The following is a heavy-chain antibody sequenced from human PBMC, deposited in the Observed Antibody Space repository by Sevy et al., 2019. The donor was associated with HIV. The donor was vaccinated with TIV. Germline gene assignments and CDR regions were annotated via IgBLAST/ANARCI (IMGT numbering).Heavy chain of an antibody. CDR2: IKQDGSEK. CDR1: GFSFSSYW. V-gene: IGHV3-7*01. J-gene: IGHJ4*02. D-gene: IGHD2-2*02. CDR3: ARDAGYCSSTSCYRGDYFDY. Sequence: GGSLRLSCAGSGFSFSSYWMSWVRQAPGKGLEWVANIKQDGSEKDYVDSVKGRFTISRDNAKKSLYLQMNNLRAEDTAVYYCARDAGYCSSTSCYRGDYFDYWGQGTLVTVSS.